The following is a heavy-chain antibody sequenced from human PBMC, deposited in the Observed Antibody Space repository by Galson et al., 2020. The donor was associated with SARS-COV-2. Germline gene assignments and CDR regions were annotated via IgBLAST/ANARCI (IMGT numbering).Heavy chain of an antibody. V-gene: IGHV3-7*01. CDR2: TNQDGSAK. Sequence: GEPLKTSCPSSGSTFRNYWLSWVRQAPGEGLEWVANTNQDGSAKYYVDSVKGRFTISRDNAKNSLYLEMNSLRAEDTAVYYCARDISVAAFDSWGQGTLVTVSS. D-gene: IGHD6-19*01. CDR1: GSTFRNYW. CDR3: ARDISVAAFDS. J-gene: IGHJ4*02.